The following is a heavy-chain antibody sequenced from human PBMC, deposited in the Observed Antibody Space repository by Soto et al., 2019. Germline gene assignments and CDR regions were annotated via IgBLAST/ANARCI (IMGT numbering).Heavy chain of an antibody. CDR1: GFIFNSYG. Sequence: GGSLRLSCAASGFIFNSYGMHWVRQAPGKGLEWVAVIWSDGSKKYYADSVKGRFTISRDSSENTLYLQMNSLRAEDTAVYFCVRDYFGSGSFLSDYWGQGTLVTVPQ. CDR2: IWSDGSKK. V-gene: IGHV3-33*01. J-gene: IGHJ4*02. D-gene: IGHD3-10*01. CDR3: VRDYFGSGSFLSDY.